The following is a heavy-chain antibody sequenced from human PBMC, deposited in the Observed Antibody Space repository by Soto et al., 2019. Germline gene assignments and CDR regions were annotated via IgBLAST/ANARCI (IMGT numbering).Heavy chain of an antibody. D-gene: IGHD3-3*01. V-gene: IGHV4-39*01. Sequence: SETLSLTCTVSGGSISSSSYYWGWIRQPPGKGLEWIGSIYYSGSTYYNPSLKSRVTISVDTSKNQFSLKLSSVTAADTAVYYCARHGGATILGLVLNYDYGMDVWGQGTTVTAP. CDR1: GGSISSSSYY. CDR3: ARHGGATILGLVLNYDYGMDV. CDR2: IYYSGST. J-gene: IGHJ6*02.